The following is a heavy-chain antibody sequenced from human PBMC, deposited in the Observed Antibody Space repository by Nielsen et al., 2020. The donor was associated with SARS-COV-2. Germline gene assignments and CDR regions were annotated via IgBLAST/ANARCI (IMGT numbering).Heavy chain of an antibody. CDR3: ARGFGGVIEFFDY. CDR1: GGSISSYY. V-gene: IGHV4-59*13. D-gene: IGHD3-16*02. CDR2: IYYSGST. Sequence: SETLSLTCTVSGGSISSYYWSWIRQPPGKGLEWIGYIYYSGSTNYNPSLKSRVTISVDTSKNQFSLKLSSVTAADTAVYYCARGFGGVIEFFDYWGQGTLVTVSS. J-gene: IGHJ4*02.